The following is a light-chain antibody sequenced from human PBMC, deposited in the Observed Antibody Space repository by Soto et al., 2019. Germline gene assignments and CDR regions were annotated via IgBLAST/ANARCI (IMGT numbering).Light chain of an antibody. CDR3: QQYDNWPPTT. CDR1: QGIRID. V-gene: IGKV1-6*01. J-gene: IGKJ1*01. Sequence: AIQMTQSPSSLSASVGDRVSITCRASQGIRIDLGWYQQKPGKAPKLLIYAASTLQTGVPSRFSGSGSGTDFTLTISSLQSEDFAVYYCQQYDNWPPTTFGQGTKVDIK. CDR2: AAS.